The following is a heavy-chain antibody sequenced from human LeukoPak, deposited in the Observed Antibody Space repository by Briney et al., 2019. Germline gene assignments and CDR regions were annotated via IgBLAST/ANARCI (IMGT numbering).Heavy chain of an antibody. Sequence: GGSLRLSCAASGFTFSSYAMSWVRQAPGKGLEWVAAISGSGGSTYYADSVKGRFTIFRENSKNTLYLQMNSLRAENTSVYYCAKVPRTYYFDYWGQGTLVTVSS. CDR1: GFTFSSYA. J-gene: IGHJ4*02. CDR3: AKVPRTYYFDY. V-gene: IGHV3-23*01. CDR2: ISGSGGST.